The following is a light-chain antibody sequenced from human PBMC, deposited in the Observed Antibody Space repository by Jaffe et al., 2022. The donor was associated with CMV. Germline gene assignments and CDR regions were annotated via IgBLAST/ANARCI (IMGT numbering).Light chain of an antibody. Sequence: DIQVTQSPSFLSASVGDRVTITCRASQGISRYLAWYQQKPGKAPNLLIYAASTLQSGVPSRFSGSASGTEFTLTISSLQPEDCATYYCQQLNTYPLTFGGGTKVEIK. CDR3: QQLNTYPLT. CDR2: AAS. J-gene: IGKJ4*01. V-gene: IGKV1-9*01. CDR1: QGISRY.